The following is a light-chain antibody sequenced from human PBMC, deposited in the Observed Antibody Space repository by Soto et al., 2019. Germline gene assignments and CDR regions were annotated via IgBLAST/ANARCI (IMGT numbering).Light chain of an antibody. Sequence: IHLTHSPSTLSAAVLYSVTITFRASQNIRNSLAWYQQKPGKAPKPLIYDASTLKTGVPSRFSGSGSGSEFNFTITGLQPDDFATYFCQQYNTYSTFGQGTRLEIK. CDR3: QQYNTYST. CDR2: DAS. J-gene: IGKJ5*01. CDR1: QNIRNS. V-gene: IGKV1-5*01.